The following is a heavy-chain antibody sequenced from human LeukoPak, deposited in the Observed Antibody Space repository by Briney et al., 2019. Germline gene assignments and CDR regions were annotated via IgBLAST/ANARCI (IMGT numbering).Heavy chain of an antibody. Sequence: ASVKVSCKGSGYIFRNYGISWVRQAPGQGLEWMGWISAYDGNRNYAQNLQDRVTMTTDTSTSTAYMELRSLKSDDTAVYYCARGGLWCTGNKCYYYFDYWGQGTLVTVSS. CDR1: GYIFRNYG. CDR2: ISAYDGNR. J-gene: IGHJ4*02. V-gene: IGHV1-18*01. CDR3: ARGGLWCTGNKCYYYFDY. D-gene: IGHD2-8*02.